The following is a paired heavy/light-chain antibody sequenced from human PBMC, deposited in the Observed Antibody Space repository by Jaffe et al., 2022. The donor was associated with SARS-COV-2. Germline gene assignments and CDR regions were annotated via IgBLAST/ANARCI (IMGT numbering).Light chain of an antibody. Sequence: QSALTQPRSVSGSPGQSVTISCTGTSSDVGGYNYVSWYQQHPGKAPKLMIYDVSKRPSGVPDRFSGSKSGNTASLTISGLQAEDEADYYCCSYAGSYTFLYVFGTGTKVTVL. V-gene: IGLV2-11*01. CDR3: CSYAGSYTFLYV. CDR1: SSDVGGYNY. CDR2: DVS. J-gene: IGLJ1*01.
Heavy chain of an antibody. CDR1: GGSISSSSYY. D-gene: IGHD5-18*01. J-gene: IGHJ6*02. CDR2: IYYSGST. CDR3: VGERVDTAMVITSHWGYYYGMDV. V-gene: IGHV4-39*01. Sequence: QLQLQESGPGLVKPSETLSLTCTVSGGSISSSSYYWGWIRQPPGKGLEWIGSIYYSGSTYYNPSLKSRVTISVDTSKNQFSLKLSSVTAADTAVYYCVGERVDTAMVITSHWGYYYGMDVWGQGTTVTVSS.